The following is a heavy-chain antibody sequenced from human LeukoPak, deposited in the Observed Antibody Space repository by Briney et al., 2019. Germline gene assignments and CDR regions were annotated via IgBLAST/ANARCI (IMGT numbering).Heavy chain of an antibody. D-gene: IGHD2-2*01. J-gene: IGHJ4*02. CDR2: MNPNSGNT. CDR3: AAYCSSTSCRKSNFDY. CDR1: GYTFTSYD. V-gene: IGHV1-8*03. Sequence: ASVKVSCKASGYTFTSYDINWVRQATGQGLEWMGWMNPNSGNTGYAQKFQGRVTITRNTSISTAYMELSSLRSEDTAVYYCAAYCSSTSCRKSNFDYWGQGTLVTVSS.